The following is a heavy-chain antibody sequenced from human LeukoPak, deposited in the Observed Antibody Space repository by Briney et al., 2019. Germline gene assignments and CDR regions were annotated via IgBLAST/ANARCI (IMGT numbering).Heavy chain of an antibody. CDR3: ARGGPHDSSSWYADY. Sequence: ASVKVSCKASGYTFTGYYMHWVRQATGQGLEWVGWMNPNSGNTGYAQKFQGRVTMTRNTSISTAYMELSSLRSEDTAVYYCARGGPHDSSSWYADYWGQGTLVTVSS. V-gene: IGHV1-8*02. CDR2: MNPNSGNT. D-gene: IGHD6-13*01. CDR1: GYTFTGYY. J-gene: IGHJ4*02.